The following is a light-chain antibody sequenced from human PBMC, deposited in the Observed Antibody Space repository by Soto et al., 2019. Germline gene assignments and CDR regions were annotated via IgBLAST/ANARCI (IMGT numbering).Light chain of an antibody. CDR3: SSYTSSSTL. CDR1: SRHEGSYNY. V-gene: IGLV2-14*01. CDR2: KAI. Sequence: QSALTKPASVSSTPGQSITIPRTGTSRHEGSYNYVSWYQQHHGKAPKIMVYKAIDRPTSMSSRLSGSKSGNTASLTFSGLQTEDEADYYCSSYTSSSTLFGTGTKVTVI. J-gene: IGLJ1*01.